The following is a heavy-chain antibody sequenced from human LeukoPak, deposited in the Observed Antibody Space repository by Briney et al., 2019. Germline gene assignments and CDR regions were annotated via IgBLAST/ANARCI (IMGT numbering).Heavy chain of an antibody. CDR3: ARYGDYRADDAFDI. D-gene: IGHD4-17*01. V-gene: IGHV1-69*13. CDR1: VGTFSSYA. Sequence: SVKVSCKASVGTFSSYAISWVRQAPGQGLEWMGGIIPIFGTANYAQKFQGRVTITADESTSTAYMELSSLRSEDTAVYYCARYGDYRADDAFDIWGQGTMVTVSS. CDR2: IIPIFGTA. J-gene: IGHJ3*02.